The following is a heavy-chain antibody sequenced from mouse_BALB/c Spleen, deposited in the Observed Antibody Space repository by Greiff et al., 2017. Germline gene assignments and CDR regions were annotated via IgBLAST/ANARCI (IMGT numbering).Heavy chain of an antibody. CDR1: GFTFSSYT. CDR3: ARHREAMDY. CDR2: ISNGGGST. J-gene: IGHJ4*01. V-gene: IGHV5-12-2*01. Sequence: EVKVVESGGGLVQPGGSRKLSCAASGFTFSSYTMSWVRQTPEKRLEWVAYISNGGGSTYYPDTVKGRFTISRDNAKNTLYLQMSSLKSEDTAMYYCARHREAMDYWGQGTSVIVSS.